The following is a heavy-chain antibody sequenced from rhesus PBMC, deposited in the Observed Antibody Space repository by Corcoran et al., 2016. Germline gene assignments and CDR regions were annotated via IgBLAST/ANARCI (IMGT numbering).Heavy chain of an antibody. CDR1: GYSISSGYG. Sequence: QLQLQESGPGLVKPSETLSLTCAVSGYSISSGYGWSWIRQPPGKGLEWIGYIYGGSGSTSYNPSLKSRVTISTDTSKNQFSLKLSSVTAADTAVYYCARIYGLDSWGQGVVVTVSS. CDR3: ARIYGLDS. CDR2: IYGGSGST. J-gene: IGHJ6*01. V-gene: IGHV4-127*01.